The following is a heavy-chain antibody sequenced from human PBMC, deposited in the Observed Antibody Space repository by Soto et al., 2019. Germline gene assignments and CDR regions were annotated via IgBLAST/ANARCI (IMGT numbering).Heavy chain of an antibody. CDR3: SRTFKFNSRSSGWANRFDY. CDR1: GFTFSSYA. D-gene: IGHD6-19*01. J-gene: IGHJ4*02. Sequence: GGSLRLSCAASGFTFSSYAMSWVRQAPGKGLEWVSAISGSGGSTYYADSVKGRFTISRDNSKNTLYLQMNSLRAEDTAVYYCSRTFKFNSRSSGWANRFDYWGQGTLVTVSS. CDR2: ISGSGGST. V-gene: IGHV3-23*01.